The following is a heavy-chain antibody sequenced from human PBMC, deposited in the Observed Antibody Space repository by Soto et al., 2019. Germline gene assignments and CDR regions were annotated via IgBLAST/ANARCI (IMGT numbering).Heavy chain of an antibody. J-gene: IGHJ4*02. V-gene: IGHV3-30*18. D-gene: IGHD7-27*01. CDR3: AEDQTGAPYYFDY. Sequence: PGGSLRLSCAASGFTFSSYGIHWVRQAPGKGLEWVAVISYDGGHKDYADSVKGRFTISRDNSKNTLYLQMNSLRAEDTAVYYCAEDQTGAPYYFDYWGQGTLVTVSS. CDR2: ISYDGGHK. CDR1: GFTFSSYG.